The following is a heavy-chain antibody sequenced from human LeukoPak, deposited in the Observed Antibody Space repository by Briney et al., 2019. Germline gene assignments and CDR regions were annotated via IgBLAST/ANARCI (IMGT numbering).Heavy chain of an antibody. CDR2: ISSSSSYI. CDR3: ARDRSIAVADTGAFDI. CDR1: GFTFSSYS. J-gene: IGHJ3*02. Sequence: GGSLTLSCAASGFTFSSYSMNWVRQDPGKGLEWVASISSSSSYIYYADSVKGRFTISRDNAKNSLYLQMNSLRAEDTAVYYCARDRSIAVADTGAFDIWGQGTMVTVSS. V-gene: IGHV3-21*01. D-gene: IGHD6-19*01.